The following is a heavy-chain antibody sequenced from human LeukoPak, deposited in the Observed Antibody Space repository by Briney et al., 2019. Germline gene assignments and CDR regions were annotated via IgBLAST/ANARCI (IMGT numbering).Heavy chain of an antibody. V-gene: IGHV3-7*03. CDR3: ARSIPYGTTWYGRSDY. CDR2: IKPDGTTK. D-gene: IGHD6-13*01. CDR1: GFTFSSYS. J-gene: IGHJ4*02. Sequence: PGGSLRLSCAVSGFTFSSYSMTWVRQAPGKGLEWVANIKPDGTTKFYVDSVKGRFTISRDNALNSLYLQMNSLRAEDTAIYYCARSIPYGTTWYGRSDYWGQGTLVTVSS.